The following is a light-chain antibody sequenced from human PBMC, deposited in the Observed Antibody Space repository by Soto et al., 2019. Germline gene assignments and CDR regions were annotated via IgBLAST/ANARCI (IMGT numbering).Light chain of an antibody. CDR2: DAS. V-gene: IGKV1-5*01. Sequence: GDRVTITCRASQSISSWLAWYQQKPGKAPKLLIYDASSLESGVPSRFSGSGSGTEFTLTISSLQPDDFATYYCQQYKSWPRTFGQGTKVDI. J-gene: IGKJ1*01. CDR3: QQYKSWPRT. CDR1: QSISSW.